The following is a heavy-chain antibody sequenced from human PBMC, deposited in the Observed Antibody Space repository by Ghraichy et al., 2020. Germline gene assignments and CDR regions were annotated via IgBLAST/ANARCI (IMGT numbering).Heavy chain of an antibody. CDR1: GGSISPYY. CDR2: IHYSGST. Sequence: SETLSLTCTVSGGSISPYYWRCLRHPPGEGLEWIGYIHYSGSTDYNPSLKSRVTMSVHASENKFSPRLRPVTAADTAVYYCARGGWYLDFWGQGTLVTVSS. CDR3: ARGGWYLDF. D-gene: IGHD6-19*01. V-gene: IGHV4-59*01. J-gene: IGHJ4*02.